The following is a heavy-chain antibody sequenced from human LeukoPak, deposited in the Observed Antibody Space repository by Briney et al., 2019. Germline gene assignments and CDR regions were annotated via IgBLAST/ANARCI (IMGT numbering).Heavy chain of an antibody. D-gene: IGHD5-18*01. CDR2: IKQDGSEK. CDR3: ARLLGPDTDY. V-gene: IGHV3-7*01. CDR1: GFTFSSYA. J-gene: IGHJ4*02. Sequence: PGGSLRLSCAASGFTFSSYAMTWVRQAPGKGPEWVANIKQDGSEKYYVDSLKGRFTISRDNAKNSLYLEMNSLRAEDTAVYYCARLLGPDTDYWGQGTLVTVSS.